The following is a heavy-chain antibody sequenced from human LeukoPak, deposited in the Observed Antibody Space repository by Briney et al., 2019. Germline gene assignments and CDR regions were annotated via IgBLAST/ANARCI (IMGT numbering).Heavy chain of an antibody. J-gene: IGHJ6*03. V-gene: IGHV4-31*03. CDR2: IYYSGST. D-gene: IGHD4-17*01. Sequence: SQTLSLTCTVSGGSISSGGYSWSWIRQHPVNGLEWIGYIYYSGSTYYNPSLKSRVTISVDTSKNQFSLKLSSVTAADTAVYYCARENYGDYVYYYYYYMDVWGKGTTVTVSS. CDR3: ARENYGDYVYYYYYYMDV. CDR1: GGSISSGGYS.